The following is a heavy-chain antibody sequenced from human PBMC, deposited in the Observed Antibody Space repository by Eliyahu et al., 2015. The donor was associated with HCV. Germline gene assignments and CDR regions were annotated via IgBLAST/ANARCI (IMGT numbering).Heavy chain of an antibody. J-gene: IGHJ4*02. CDR1: GFTFSSYA. CDR2: FTGGGGGSX. D-gene: IGHD6-13*01. V-gene: IGHV3-23*01. CDR3: AKDGIAAAAYN. Sequence: EVQLLESGGGLVQPGGSLRLSCAASGFTFSSYAMTWVRQAPGKGLEWVSSFTGGGGGSXLYADSVKGRFSISRDNSKNTLYLQMNSLRAEDTAIYYCAKDGIAAAAYNWGQGTLVTVSS.